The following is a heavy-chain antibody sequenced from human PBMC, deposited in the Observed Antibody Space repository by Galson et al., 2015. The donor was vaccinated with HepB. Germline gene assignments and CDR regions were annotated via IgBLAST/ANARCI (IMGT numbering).Heavy chain of an antibody. D-gene: IGHD1-26*01. J-gene: IGHJ4*02. CDR1: GFTVSSNY. CDR3: ARDVGGGFFDY. V-gene: IGHV3-66*01. Sequence: SLRLSCAASGFTVSSNYVGWVRQAPGKGLEWVSVIYSGGSTYYADSVKGRFTISRDNSKNTLYLQMSSLRAEDTAVYYCARDVGGGFFDYWGQGTLVTVSS. CDR2: IYSGGST.